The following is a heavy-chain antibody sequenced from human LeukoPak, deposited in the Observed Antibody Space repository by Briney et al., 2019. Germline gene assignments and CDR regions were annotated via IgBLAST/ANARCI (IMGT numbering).Heavy chain of an antibody. CDR1: GGSISGYY. D-gene: IGHD3-3*01. J-gene: IGHJ5*02. V-gene: IGHV4-59*08. CDR3: ARRDPNHDLAWFDP. CDR2: IYYSGST. Sequence: SETLSLTCTVSGGSISGYYWSWIRQAPGKGLEWIGYIYYSGSTNYNPSLKSRVTISVDTSKNQFSLKLSSVTAADTAVYYCARRDPNHDLAWFDPWGQGTLVTVSS.